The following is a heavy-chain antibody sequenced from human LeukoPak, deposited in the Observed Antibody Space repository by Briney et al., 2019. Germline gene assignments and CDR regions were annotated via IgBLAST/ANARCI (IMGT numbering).Heavy chain of an antibody. CDR3: AKDRGDFWSGYGYAFDI. D-gene: IGHD3-3*01. V-gene: IGHV3-23*01. CDR2: IGGSGSST. Sequence: GGSLRLSCAASGFTFSSYEMNWVRQAPGKGLEWVSAIGGSGSSTYYADSVKGRFTVSRDNSKNTLYLQMNSLRAEDTAVYYCAKDRGDFWSGYGYAFDIWGQGTMVTVSS. J-gene: IGHJ3*02. CDR1: GFTFSSYE.